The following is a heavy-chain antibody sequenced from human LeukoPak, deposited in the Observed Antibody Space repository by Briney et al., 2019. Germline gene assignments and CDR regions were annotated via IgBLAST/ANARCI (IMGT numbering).Heavy chain of an antibody. J-gene: IGHJ4*02. CDR1: GGSISSSSYY. CDR2: IYHSGST. Sequence: SETLSLTCTVSGGSISSSSYYWGWIRQPPGKGLEWIGSIYHSGSTSYNPSLKSRVTISVDTSKNQFSLQLSSVTATDTAVYYCARVGAWIQLGYFDYWGQGTLVTVSS. V-gene: IGHV4-39*07. D-gene: IGHD5-18*01. CDR3: ARVGAWIQLGYFDY.